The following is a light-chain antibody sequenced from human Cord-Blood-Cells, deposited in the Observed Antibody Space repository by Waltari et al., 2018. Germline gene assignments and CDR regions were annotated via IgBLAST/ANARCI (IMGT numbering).Light chain of an antibody. CDR2: EVS. CDR1: SSDVGGYNS. J-gene: IGLJ1*01. Sequence: QSALTQPASVSGSPGQSITISCTGTSSDVGGYNSVSCYQQHPGKAPKLMIYEVSNRPSGVSNRFSGSKSGNTASLTISGLQAEDEADYYCSSYTSSSTLVFGTGTKVTVL. CDR3: SSYTSSSTLV. V-gene: IGLV2-14*01.